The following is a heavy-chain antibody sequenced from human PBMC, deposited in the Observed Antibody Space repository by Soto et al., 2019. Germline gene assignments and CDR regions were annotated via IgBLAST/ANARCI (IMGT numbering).Heavy chain of an antibody. CDR2: IYYSGST. CDR1: GGSISSYY. V-gene: IGHV4-59*01. CDR3: ARAPPGHDYGDYNWFDP. J-gene: IGHJ5*02. Sequence: SETLSLTXTVSGGSISSYYWSWIRQPPGKGLEWIGYIYYSGSTNYNPSLKSRVTISVDTSKNQFSLKLSSVTAADTAVYYCARAPPGHDYGDYNWFDPWGQGTLVTVS. D-gene: IGHD4-17*01.